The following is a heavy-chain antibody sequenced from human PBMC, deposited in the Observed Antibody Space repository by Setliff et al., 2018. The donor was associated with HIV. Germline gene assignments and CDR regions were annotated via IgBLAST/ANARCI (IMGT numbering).Heavy chain of an antibody. CDR3: TRDYAHYFDF. J-gene: IGHJ4*02. D-gene: IGHD3-16*01. CDR1: GGAFSGYA. V-gene: IGHV1-69*10. CDR2: LIPILGIA. Sequence: SVKVSCKASGGAFSGYALSWVRQAPGQGLEWMGGLIPILGIAQYAQKFHGRVTISADTSTTTAYLELSRLRSDDTAALYCTRDYAHYFDFWGQGDLVTVSS.